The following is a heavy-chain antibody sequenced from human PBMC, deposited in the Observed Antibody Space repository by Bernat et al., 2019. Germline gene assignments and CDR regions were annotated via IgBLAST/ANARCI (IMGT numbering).Heavy chain of an antibody. D-gene: IGHD6-19*01. Sequence: QVQLVQSGAEVKKPGASVKVSCKASGYTFTSYAMHWVRQAPGQRLEWMGWINAGNGNTKYSQKFQGRVTITRDTSASTAYMELSSLRSEDTAVYYRARVARIAVAPLLYFDYWGQGTLVTVSS. CDR3: ARVARIAVAPLLYFDY. J-gene: IGHJ4*02. V-gene: IGHV1-3*01. CDR1: GYTFTSYA. CDR2: INAGNGNT.